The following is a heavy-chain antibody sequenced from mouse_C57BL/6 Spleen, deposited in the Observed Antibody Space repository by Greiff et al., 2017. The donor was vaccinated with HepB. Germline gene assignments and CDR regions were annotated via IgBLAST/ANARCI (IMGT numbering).Heavy chain of an antibody. Sequence: QVQLQQPGAELVKPGASVKMSCKASGYTFTSYWITWVKQRPGQGLEWIGDIYPGSGSTNYNEKFKSKAKLTVDTSSSTAYMQLSSLTSEDSAVYYCAREKYYGNPAWFAYWGQGTLVTVSA. V-gene: IGHV1-55*01. CDR2: IYPGSGST. CDR3: AREKYYGNPAWFAY. CDR1: GYTFTSYW. J-gene: IGHJ3*01. D-gene: IGHD2-1*01.